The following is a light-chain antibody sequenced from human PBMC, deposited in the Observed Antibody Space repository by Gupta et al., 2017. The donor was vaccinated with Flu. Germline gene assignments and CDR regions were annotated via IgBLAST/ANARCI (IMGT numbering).Light chain of an antibody. CDR3: QQRNTYPLT. V-gene: IGKV1-9*01. CDR1: QGIGSD. CDR2: AAS. J-gene: IGKJ4*01. Sequence: DIQLTQSPSFLSASVGDRVPITCRASQGIGSDLVWYQQKPGKAPNLLIYAASTLQRGVPSRFSGSGSGTEFTLTISSLQPEDSATYYCQQRNTYPLTFGRGTKVEIK.